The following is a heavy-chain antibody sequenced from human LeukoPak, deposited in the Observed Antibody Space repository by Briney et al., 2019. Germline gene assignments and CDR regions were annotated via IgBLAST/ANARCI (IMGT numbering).Heavy chain of an antibody. Sequence: GASVKVSCKASGYTFTGYYMHWVRQAPGQGLEWMGWINPNSGGTNYAQKFQGRVTMTRDTSISTAYMELSRLRSDDTAVYYCARVSIYYDSSPGLFDCWGQGTLVTVSS. J-gene: IGHJ4*02. CDR3: ARVSIYYDSSPGLFDC. V-gene: IGHV1-2*02. D-gene: IGHD3-22*01. CDR1: GYTFTGYY. CDR2: INPNSGGT.